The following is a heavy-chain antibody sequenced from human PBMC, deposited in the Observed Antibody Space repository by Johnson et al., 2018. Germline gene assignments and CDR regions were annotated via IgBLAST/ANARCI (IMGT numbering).Heavy chain of an antibody. D-gene: IGHD1-1*01. CDR2: IYPGDSDT. Sequence: VQLVQSGAEVKKPGESLKISCTGSGYSFSSFWIGWVRQMPGKGLEWMGIIYPGDSDTRYSPSFKGQVTISADKSKSTAYLHWGSLKASDTAMYYCARHKVGNWNDQRDYYSGMDVWGEGATVTVS. CDR3: ARHKVGNWNDQRDYYSGMDV. J-gene: IGHJ6*02. V-gene: IGHV5-51*01. CDR1: GYSFSSFW.